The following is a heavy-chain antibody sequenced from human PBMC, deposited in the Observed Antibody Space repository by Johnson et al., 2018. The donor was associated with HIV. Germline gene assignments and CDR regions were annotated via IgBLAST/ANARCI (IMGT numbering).Heavy chain of an antibody. J-gene: IGHJ3*01. CDR2: IAYDGSNK. D-gene: IGHD2-8*01. CDR3: TTDRMGF. Sequence: QVQLVESGGGVVQPGGSLRLSCAASGFTFSMSSMHWVRQAPGKGLEWVAIIAYDGSNKYYADSVKGRFTISRDNSKNTLYLQMNSLKTEDTAVYFCTTDRMGFWGQGTMVTVSS. V-gene: IGHV3-30-3*01. CDR1: GFTFSMSS.